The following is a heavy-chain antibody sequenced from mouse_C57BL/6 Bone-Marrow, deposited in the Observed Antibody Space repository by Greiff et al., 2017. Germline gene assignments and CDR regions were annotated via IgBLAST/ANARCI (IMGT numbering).Heavy chain of an antibody. CDR3: ATQGTTVVGDWYFDV. D-gene: IGHD1-1*01. CDR1: GYSFTGYY. CDR2: INPSTGGT. V-gene: IGHV1-42*01. J-gene: IGHJ1*03. Sequence: VQLQQSGPELVKPGASVKISCKASGYSFTGYYMNWVKQSPEKSLEWIGEINPSTGGTTYNQKFKAKATLTVDKSSSTAYMQLKSLTSEDSAVYYCATQGTTVVGDWYFDVWGTGTTVTVSS.